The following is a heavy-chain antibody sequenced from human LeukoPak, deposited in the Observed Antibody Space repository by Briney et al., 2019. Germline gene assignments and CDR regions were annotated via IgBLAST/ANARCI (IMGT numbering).Heavy chain of an antibody. Sequence: ASQTLSLTCTVSGGSIGSDDYYWSWIRQPAGKGLEWIGRIFPSGSTVYNPSLKSRVTISVDTSKNQFSLRLSSVTAADTAVYYCARVPNSSWYYFDYWGQGTLVTVSS. J-gene: IGHJ4*02. CDR3: ARVPNSSWYYFDY. D-gene: IGHD6-13*01. V-gene: IGHV4-61*02. CDR2: IFPSGST. CDR1: GGSIGSDDYY.